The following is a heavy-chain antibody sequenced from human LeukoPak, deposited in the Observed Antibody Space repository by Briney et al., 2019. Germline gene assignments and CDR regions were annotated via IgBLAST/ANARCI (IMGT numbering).Heavy chain of an antibody. CDR3: ARDGTYYYGSGSYSGRNWFDP. CDR1: GFTFSNFA. Sequence: GGSLRLSCSASGFTFSNFAMSWVRQAPGKGLEWVSYISSSGSTIYYADSVKGRFTISRDNAKNSLYLQMNSLRAEDTAVYYCARDGTYYYGSGSYSGRNWFDPWGQGTLVTVSS. V-gene: IGHV3-11*04. CDR2: ISSSGSTI. D-gene: IGHD3-10*01. J-gene: IGHJ5*02.